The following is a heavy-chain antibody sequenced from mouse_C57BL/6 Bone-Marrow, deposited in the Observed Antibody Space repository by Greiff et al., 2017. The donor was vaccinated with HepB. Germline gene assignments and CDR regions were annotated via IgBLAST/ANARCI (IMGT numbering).Heavy chain of an antibody. CDR1: GYTFTSYW. J-gene: IGHJ4*01. V-gene: IGHV1-50*01. CDR2: IDPSDSYT. Sequence: QVQLQQPGAELVKPGASVKLSCKASGYTFTSYWMQWVKQRPGQGLEWIGEIDPSDSYTNYNQKFKGKATLTVDTSSSTAYMQLSSLTSEESAVYYCARSSYYAMDYWGQGTSVTVSS. CDR3: ARSSYYAMDY.